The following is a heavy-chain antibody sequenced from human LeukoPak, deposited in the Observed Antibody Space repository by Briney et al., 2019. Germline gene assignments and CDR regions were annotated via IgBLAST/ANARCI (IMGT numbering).Heavy chain of an antibody. CDR2: ISSSSSYI. Sequence: PGGSLRLSCAASGFTFSSYSMNWVRQAPGKGLEWVSSISSSSSYIYYADSVKGRFTISRDNAKNSLYLQMNSLRAEDTAVYYCARDASPSAVATLANWGQGTLVTVSS. V-gene: IGHV3-21*01. CDR1: GFTFSSYS. CDR3: ARDASPSAVATLAN. J-gene: IGHJ4*02. D-gene: IGHD5-12*01.